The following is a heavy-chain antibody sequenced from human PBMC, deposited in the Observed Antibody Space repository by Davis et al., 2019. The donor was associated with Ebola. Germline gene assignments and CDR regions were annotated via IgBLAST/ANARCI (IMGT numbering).Heavy chain of an antibody. Sequence: SVKVSCQASRYTFTGYYMHWVRQPPGQGLEWMGRINPNSGGTNYAQKFQGRVTMTRDTSISTAYMELSRLRSDDTAVYYCASARVLWFGELGYWGQGTLVTVSS. V-gene: IGHV1-2*06. CDR1: RYTFTGYY. CDR3: ASARVLWFGELGY. CDR2: INPNSGGT. D-gene: IGHD3-10*01. J-gene: IGHJ4*02.